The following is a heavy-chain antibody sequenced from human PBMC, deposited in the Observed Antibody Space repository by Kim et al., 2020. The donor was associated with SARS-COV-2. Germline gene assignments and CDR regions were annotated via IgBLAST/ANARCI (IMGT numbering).Heavy chain of an antibody. V-gene: IGHV3-23*01. J-gene: IGHJ4*02. D-gene: IGHD6-25*01. CDR2: ST. Sequence: STYDADSVKGRFTISRDNPKNTLYLRMNSLRAEDTAVYYCAGRAAASNHFDYWGQGTLVTVSS. CDR3: AGRAAASNHFDY.